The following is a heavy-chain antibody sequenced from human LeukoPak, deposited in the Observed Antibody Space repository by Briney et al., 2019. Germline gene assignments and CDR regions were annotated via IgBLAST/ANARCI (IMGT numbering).Heavy chain of an antibody. J-gene: IGHJ4*02. V-gene: IGHV4-30-4*01. Sequence: AQTLSLTCTVSGGSISSGGFYWTWIRQPPGKGLEWIGYIYCSGSTYYNPSLKSRVTISVDTSKNQFSLKLSSVTAADTAVYYCARGPLLAPFDYWGQGTLVTASS. CDR1: GGSISSGGFY. CDR2: IYCSGST. D-gene: IGHD3-10*01. CDR3: ARGPLLAPFDY.